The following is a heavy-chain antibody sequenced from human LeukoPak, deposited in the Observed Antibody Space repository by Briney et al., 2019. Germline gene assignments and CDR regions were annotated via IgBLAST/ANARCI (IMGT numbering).Heavy chain of an antibody. CDR3: ARDQEACSTTSCYFGLGFFDY. D-gene: IGHD2-2*01. Sequence: GGSLRLSCAASGFSFNKDWVSWVRQAPGKGLEWVSAISGSGGKTYYADSVKGRLTISRDNSKNTLYLQMNSLRAEDTAVYYCARDQEACSTTSCYFGLGFFDYWGQGTLVTVSS. V-gene: IGHV3-23*01. J-gene: IGHJ4*02. CDR2: ISGSGGKT. CDR1: GFSFNKDW.